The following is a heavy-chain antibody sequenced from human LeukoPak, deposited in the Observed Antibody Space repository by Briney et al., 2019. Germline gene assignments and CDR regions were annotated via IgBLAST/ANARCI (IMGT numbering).Heavy chain of an antibody. D-gene: IGHD6-6*01. CDR1: GFTFSSFG. J-gene: IGHJ6*03. V-gene: IGHV3-13*01. CDR2: IGTASHT. Sequence: PGGSLRLSCATSGFTFSSFGMHSVRPPTGQGLEWVSTIGTASHTYSPGSVDGRLTLSRDNAKNSLYLQMNSVTAGDTAVYYCARGPSREKYYYMDVWGKGTTVTVSS. CDR3: ARGPSREKYYYMDV.